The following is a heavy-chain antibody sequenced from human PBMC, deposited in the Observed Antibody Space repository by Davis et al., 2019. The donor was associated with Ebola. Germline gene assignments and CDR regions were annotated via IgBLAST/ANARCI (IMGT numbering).Heavy chain of an antibody. D-gene: IGHD3-10*01. Sequence: PGGSLRLSCAASGFTFRDFYMSWIRQAPGRGLEWVSYISSGGSKIYYADSVKGRFTISRDDSKNSLNLQMNSLRAEDTAVYYCAGHYDSGRTHWGQGTLVNVSS. CDR1: GFTFRDFY. J-gene: IGHJ4*02. CDR2: ISSGGSKI. V-gene: IGHV3-11*01. CDR3: AGHYDSGRTH.